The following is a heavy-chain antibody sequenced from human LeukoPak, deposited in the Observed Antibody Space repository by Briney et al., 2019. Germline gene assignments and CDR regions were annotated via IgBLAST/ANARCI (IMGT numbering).Heavy chain of an antibody. CDR2: IYYSGST. Sequence: PSETLSLTCAVYGGSFSGYYWSWIRQPPGKGLEWIGYIYYSGSTNYNPSLKSRVTISVDTSKNQFSLKLSSVTAADTAVYYCARHLLSGSYLFDYWGQGTLVTVSS. CDR3: ARHLLSGSYLFDY. J-gene: IGHJ4*02. D-gene: IGHD1-26*01. CDR1: GGSFSGYY. V-gene: IGHV4-59*08.